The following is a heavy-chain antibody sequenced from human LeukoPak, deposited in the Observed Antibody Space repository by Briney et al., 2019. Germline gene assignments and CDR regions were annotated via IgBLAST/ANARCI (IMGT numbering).Heavy chain of an antibody. V-gene: IGHV3-48*02. D-gene: IGHD6-6*01. J-gene: IGHJ3*02. CDR2: ISSSSSTI. CDR3: ARAYSSSSGRDAFDS. CDR1: GFTYNSYN. Sequence: GGSLRLSCAASGFTYNSYNMNWVRQAPGKGLEWVSYISSSSSTIYYADSVKGRFTISRDSAKTSLFLQMNSLRDEDTAVYYCARAYSSSSGRDAFDSWGLGTLVTVSS.